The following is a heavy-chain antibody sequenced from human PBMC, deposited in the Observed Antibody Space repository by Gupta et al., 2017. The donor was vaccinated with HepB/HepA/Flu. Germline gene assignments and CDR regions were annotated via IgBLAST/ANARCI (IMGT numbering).Heavy chain of an antibody. CDR3: AGDTSSYYRADF. CDR2: IYSGGST. CDR1: GFSVSNMY. V-gene: IGHV3-66*01. D-gene: IGHD4-11*01. Sequence: EVQLVQPGGGLVQPGGSLTRSCAASGFSVSNMYMSWVRQAPGKGLEWDSIIYSGGSTSYADSVKDRFTISRDNSKNTVYLQMSSLRAEDTAVYYCAGDTSSYYRADFWGQGTLVTVSS. J-gene: IGHJ4*02.